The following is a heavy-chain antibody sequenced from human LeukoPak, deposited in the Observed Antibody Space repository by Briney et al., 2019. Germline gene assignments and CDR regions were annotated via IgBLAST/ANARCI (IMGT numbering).Heavy chain of an antibody. CDR2: IDYDGTVK. CDR3: ARKFGAN. CDR1: GFTFSNCD. D-gene: IGHD3-16*01. Sequence: GGSLRLSCAASGFTFSNCDMYCVRQAPGKGLEWVAFIDYDGTVKYYEDSVKGRFTISRDNSKHTVYLQMNSLRTEDTAIYYCARKFGANWDQGTLVTVSS. J-gene: IGHJ4*02. V-gene: IGHV3-30*02.